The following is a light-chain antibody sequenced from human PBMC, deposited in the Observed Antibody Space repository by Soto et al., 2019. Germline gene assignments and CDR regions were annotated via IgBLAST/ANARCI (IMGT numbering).Light chain of an antibody. CDR1: HSVSSN. J-gene: IGKJ1*01. CDR3: QQYGSSPIT. Sequence: EIVMTQSPATLSVSPGERATLSCTASHSVSSNLAWYQQKPGQAPRLLIYGASGRATGIPDRFSGSGSGTDFTLTISRLEPEDFAVYYCQQYGSSPITFGQGTKVDIK. CDR2: GAS. V-gene: IGKV3-20*01.